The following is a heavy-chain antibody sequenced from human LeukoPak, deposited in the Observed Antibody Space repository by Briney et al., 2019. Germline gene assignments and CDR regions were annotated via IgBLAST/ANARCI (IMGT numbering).Heavy chain of an antibody. V-gene: IGHV1-46*01. CDR1: GYTFTGYY. Sequence: ASVKVSCKASGYTFTGYYMHWVRQAPGQGLEWMGWINPNSGGSTSYAQKFQGRVTMTRDMSTSTVYMELSSLRSEDTAVYYCARGGTSITVFGVVANDAFDIWGQGTMVTVSS. CDR3: ARGGTSITVFGVVANDAFDI. J-gene: IGHJ3*02. D-gene: IGHD3-3*01. CDR2: INPNSGGST.